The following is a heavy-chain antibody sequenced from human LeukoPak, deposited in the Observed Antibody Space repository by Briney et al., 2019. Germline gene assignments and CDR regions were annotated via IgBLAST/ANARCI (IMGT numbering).Heavy chain of an antibody. CDR2: ISGSGGST. D-gene: IGHD6-13*01. CDR3: AKKKWSSSWSKLYYFDY. V-gene: IGHV3-23*01. J-gene: IGHJ4*02. Sequence: GGSLRLSCAASGFTFSSYAMSWVRQAPGKGLEWVSAISGSGGSTYYADSVKGRFTISRDNSKNTLYLQMNSLRAEDTAVYYCAKKKWSSSWSKLYYFDYWGQGTLVTVSS. CDR1: GFTFSSYA.